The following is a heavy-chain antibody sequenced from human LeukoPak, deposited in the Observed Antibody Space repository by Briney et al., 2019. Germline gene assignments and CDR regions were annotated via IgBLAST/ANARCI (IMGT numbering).Heavy chain of an antibody. Sequence: GGSLRLSCAASGFTFRGYGMHWVRQAPGKGLEWVAVISYDGSNKYYADSVKGRFTISRDNSKNTLYLQMNSLRGEDTAVYYCAKDEDGTVVTSLAIWGQGTMVTVSS. D-gene: IGHD4-23*01. CDR2: ISYDGSNK. CDR1: GFTFRGYG. CDR3: AKDEDGTVVTSLAI. J-gene: IGHJ3*02. V-gene: IGHV3-30*18.